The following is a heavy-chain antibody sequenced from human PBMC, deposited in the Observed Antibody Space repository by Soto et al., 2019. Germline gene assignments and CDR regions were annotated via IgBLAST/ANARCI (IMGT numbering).Heavy chain of an antibody. D-gene: IGHD3-22*01. CDR1: GYTFTSYA. CDR2: INAGNGNT. J-gene: IGHJ6*02. CDR3: ARDFSLEVSSGYSDYYYYGMDV. V-gene: IGHV1-3*01. Sequence: QVQLVQSGAEVKKPGASVKVSCKSSGYTFTSYAVHWVRQAPGQRLEWMAWINAGNGNTKYSQKFQGRVTITRDTSASTAYLEQSSLRSEDTAVYFCARDFSLEVSSGYSDYYYYGMDVWGQGTTVTVSS.